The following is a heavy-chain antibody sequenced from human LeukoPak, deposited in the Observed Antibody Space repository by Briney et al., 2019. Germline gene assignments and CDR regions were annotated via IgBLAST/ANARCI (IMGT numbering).Heavy chain of an antibody. V-gene: IGHV2-5*01. J-gene: IGHJ3*02. CDR1: GFSLSTSGVG. CDR3: AHRNTTGDAFDI. Sequence: SGPTLVNPTQTLTLTCTFSGFSLSTSGVGVGWIRQPPGKALEWLALIYWNDDKRYSPSLKSRLTITKDTSKNQVVLTMTNMDPADTATYYCAHRNTTGDAFDIWGQGTMVTVSS. CDR2: IYWNDDK. D-gene: IGHD1-1*01.